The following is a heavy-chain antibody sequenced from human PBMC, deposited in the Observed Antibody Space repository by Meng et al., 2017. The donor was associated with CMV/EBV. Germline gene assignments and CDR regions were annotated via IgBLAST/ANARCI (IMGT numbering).Heavy chain of an antibody. CDR2: IKQDGSEK. V-gene: IGHV3-7*01. CDR1: GFTFSNYW. CDR3: AREAGDYGMDV. J-gene: IGHJ6*02. Sequence: GESLKISCAASGFTFSNYWMRWVRQAPGKGLEWVANIKQDGSEKYYVDSVKGRFTISRDNAKNSLYLQMNSLRAEDTAVYYCAREAGDYGMDVWGQGTTVTVSS. D-gene: IGHD6-13*01.